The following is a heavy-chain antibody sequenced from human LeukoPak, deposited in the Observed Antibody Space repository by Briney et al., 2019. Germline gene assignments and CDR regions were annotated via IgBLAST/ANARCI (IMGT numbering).Heavy chain of an antibody. J-gene: IGHJ4*02. CDR3: AKRDYYYDSSGYYLIY. Sequence: GGSLRLSCAASGFTFSSYAMSWVRQAPGKGLEWVSAISGSGGSTYYADSVKGRFTISRDNSKNTLYLQMSSLRAEDTAVYYCAKRDYYYDSSGYYLIYWGQRTLVTVSS. CDR2: ISGSGGST. D-gene: IGHD3-22*01. CDR1: GFTFSSYA. V-gene: IGHV3-23*01.